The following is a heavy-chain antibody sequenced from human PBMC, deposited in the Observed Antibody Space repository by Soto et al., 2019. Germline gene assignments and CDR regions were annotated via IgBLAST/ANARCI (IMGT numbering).Heavy chain of an antibody. CDR3: ARDKVYPYGMAV. CDR1: GGTFSSST. D-gene: IGHD6-6*01. V-gene: IGHV1-69*06. J-gene: IGHJ6*02. CDR2: IIPIFGTP. Sequence: QVQLVQSGAEVKKPGSSVKVSCKASGGTFSSSTINWVRQAPGQGLEWMGSIIPIFGTPNYAQKLQGRVTITADKSTITVYMELSGLRSEETAVDYCARDKVYPYGMAVWGQGTTVNVSS.